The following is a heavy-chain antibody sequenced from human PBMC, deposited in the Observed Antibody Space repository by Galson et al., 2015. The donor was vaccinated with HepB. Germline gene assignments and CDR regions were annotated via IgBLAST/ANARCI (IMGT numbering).Heavy chain of an antibody. Sequence: SLRLSCAASGFTFSSYGMHWVRQAPGKGLEWVAVIWYDGSNKYYADSVKGRFTISGDNSKNTLYLQMNSLRAEDTAVYYCARDLGFGESQYYYYYYGMDVWGQGTTVTVSS. CDR2: IWYDGSNK. J-gene: IGHJ6*02. D-gene: IGHD3-10*01. CDR3: ARDLGFGESQYYYYYYGMDV. CDR1: GFTFSSYG. V-gene: IGHV3-33*08.